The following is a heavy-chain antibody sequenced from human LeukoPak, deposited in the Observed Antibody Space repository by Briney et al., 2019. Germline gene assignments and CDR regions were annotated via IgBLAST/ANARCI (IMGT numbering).Heavy chain of an antibody. CDR2: IYSGGST. V-gene: IGHV3-53*01. Sequence: GGSLRLSCAASGFTVSSNYMSWVRQAPGKGLEWVSVIYSGGSTYYADSVRGRFTISRDNSKNTLYLQMNSLRVEDAAVYYCARAPVTSCRGAYCYPFDYWGQGTLVTVSS. CDR3: ARAPVTSCRGAYCYPFDY. J-gene: IGHJ4*02. CDR1: GFTVSSNY. D-gene: IGHD2-15*01.